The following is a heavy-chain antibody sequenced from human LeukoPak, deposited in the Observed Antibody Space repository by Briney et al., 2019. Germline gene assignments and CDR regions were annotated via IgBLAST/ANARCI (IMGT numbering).Heavy chain of an antibody. CDR2: IYYSGST. CDR3: ARSNYGSGTYYYYMDV. D-gene: IGHD3-10*01. J-gene: IGHJ6*03. Sequence: SETLSLTCTVSGGSISSYYWSWIRQPPGKGLEWIGYIYYSGSTNYNPSLKSRVTISVDTSKNQFSLKLSSVTAADTAVYYCARSNYGSGTYYYYMDVWGKGTTVTISS. V-gene: IGHV4-59*08. CDR1: GGSISSYY.